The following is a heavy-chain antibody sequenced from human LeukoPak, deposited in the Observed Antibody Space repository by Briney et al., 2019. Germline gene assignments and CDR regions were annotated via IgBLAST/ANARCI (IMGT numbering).Heavy chain of an antibody. V-gene: IGHV4-59*08. CDR1: GGSIISSYH. Sequence: PSETLSLTCTVSGGSIISSYHWTWIRQPPGKGLEWIGYIIFSGSTSHNPSLKSRVTMSVDTSKSQFSLKLNSVTAADTAVYYCARRDWNDWIDYWGQGTLVIVSS. CDR3: ARRDWNDWIDY. CDR2: IIFSGST. D-gene: IGHD1-1*01. J-gene: IGHJ4*02.